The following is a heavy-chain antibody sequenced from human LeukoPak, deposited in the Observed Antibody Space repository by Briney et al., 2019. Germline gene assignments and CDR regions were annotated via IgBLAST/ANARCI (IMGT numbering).Heavy chain of an antibody. V-gene: IGHV4-59*01. Sequence: SETLSLTCTVSGGSISSYYWSWIRQPPGKGLEWIGYIYYSGSTNYKPSLKSRVTISVDTSKNQFSLKLSSVTAADTAMYYCARGGYYGSGNDFRFDPWGQGTLVTVSS. CDR1: GGSISSYY. D-gene: IGHD3-10*01. CDR3: ARGGYYGSGNDFRFDP. CDR2: IYYSGST. J-gene: IGHJ5*02.